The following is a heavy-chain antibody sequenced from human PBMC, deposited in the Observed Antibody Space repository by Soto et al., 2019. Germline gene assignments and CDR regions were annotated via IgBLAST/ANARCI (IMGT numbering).Heavy chain of an antibody. V-gene: IGHV4-31*03. CDR2: IYYSGST. CDR1: GGSISSGGYY. Sequence: SETLSLTCTVSGGSISSGGYYWSWIRQHPGKGLEWIGYIYYSGSTYYNPSLKSRVTISVDTSKNQFSLKLSSVTAADTAVYYCVRERAGNWFDPWGQGTLVTVSS. CDR3: VRERAGNWFDP. J-gene: IGHJ5*02. D-gene: IGHD6-19*01.